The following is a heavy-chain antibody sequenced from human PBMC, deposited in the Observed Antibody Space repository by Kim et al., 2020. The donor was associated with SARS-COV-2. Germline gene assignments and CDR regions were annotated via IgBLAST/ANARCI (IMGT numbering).Heavy chain of an antibody. CDR3: ARASTNPGDYMDV. CDR1: GYTFTSYY. CDR2: INPSGGST. V-gene: IGHV1-46*01. J-gene: IGHJ6*03. Sequence: ASLKVSCKASGYTFTSYYMHWLRQAPGQVLAWMGIINPSGGSTSYAQKFQGRVTMTRDTSTSTVYMELSSLISEDTAVYYFARASTNPGDYMDVWGKGTT. D-gene: IGHD2-2*01.